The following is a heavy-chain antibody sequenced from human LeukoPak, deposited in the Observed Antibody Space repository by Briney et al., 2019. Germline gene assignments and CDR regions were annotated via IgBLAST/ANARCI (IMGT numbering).Heavy chain of an antibody. D-gene: IGHD4-23*01. J-gene: IGHJ6*02. V-gene: IGHV3-30*02. CDR3: ARGSLGGNPWDYGMDV. CDR2: IRYDATTI. CDR1: GLTFSNFG. Sequence: GGSLRLSCTASGLTFSNFGMHWVRQAPGKGLEWVTLIRYDATTIYYLDSVKGRFTVSRDNSKNTLYLQMSSLRADDTGVYYCARGSLGGNPWDYGMDVWGQGTTVTVSS.